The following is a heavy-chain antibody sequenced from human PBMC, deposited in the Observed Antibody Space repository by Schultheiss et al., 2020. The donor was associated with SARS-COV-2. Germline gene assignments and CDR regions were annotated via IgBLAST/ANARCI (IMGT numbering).Heavy chain of an antibody. CDR3: AKDGWLSSGWGYYFDY. D-gene: IGHD6-19*01. Sequence: GESLKISCAASGFAFSSYGMHWVRQAPGKGLEWVAVISYDGRNKYYADSVKGRFTISRDNSKNTLYLQMNSLRAEDTAVYYCAKDGWLSSGWGYYFDYWGQGTLVTVSS. CDR2: ISYDGRNK. CDR1: GFAFSSYG. V-gene: IGHV3-30*18. J-gene: IGHJ4*02.